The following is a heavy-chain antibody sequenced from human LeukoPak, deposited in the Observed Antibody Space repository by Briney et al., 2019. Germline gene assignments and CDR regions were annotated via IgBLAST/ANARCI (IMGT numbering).Heavy chain of an antibody. J-gene: IGHJ4*02. CDR1: GFTFSSYW. CDR2: IKEDGSEK. CDR3: ARDLSYSSSSGGSFDY. Sequence: GGSLRLSCAASGFTFSSYWMSWVRQGPGKGLEWVANIKEDGSEKYYVDSVKDRFTISRDNAKNSLYLQMDNLRAEDTAVYYCARDLSYSSSSGGSFDYWGQGTLVTVSS. D-gene: IGHD6-6*01. V-gene: IGHV3-7*05.